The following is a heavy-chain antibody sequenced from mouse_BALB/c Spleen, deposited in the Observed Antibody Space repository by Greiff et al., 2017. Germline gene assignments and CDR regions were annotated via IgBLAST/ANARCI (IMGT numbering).Heavy chain of an antibody. D-gene: IGHD2-1*01. CDR3: ARSDYGKRYAMDY. CDR1: GYTFTSYW. V-gene: IGHV1-7*01. CDR2: INPSTGYT. J-gene: IGHJ4*01. Sequence: QVQLQQSGAELAKPGASVKMSCKASGYTFTSYWMHWVKQRPGQGLEWIGYINPSTGYTEYNQKFKDKATLTADKSSSTAYMQLSSLTSEDSAVYYCARSDYGKRYAMDYWGQGTSVTVSS.